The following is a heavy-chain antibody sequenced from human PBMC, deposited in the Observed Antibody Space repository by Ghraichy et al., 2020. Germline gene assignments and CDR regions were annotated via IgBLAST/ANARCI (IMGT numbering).Heavy chain of an antibody. CDR1: GFTFSSYA. V-gene: IGHV3-23*01. J-gene: IGHJ5*02. CDR2: ISGSGGST. D-gene: IGHD4-17*01. Sequence: LSLTCAASGFTFSSYAMSWVRQAPGKGLEWVSAISGSGGSTYYADSVKGRFTISRDNSKNTLYLQMNSLRAEDTAVYYCAKDHGASADGLHPWGQGTLVTVSS. CDR3: AKDHGASADGLHP.